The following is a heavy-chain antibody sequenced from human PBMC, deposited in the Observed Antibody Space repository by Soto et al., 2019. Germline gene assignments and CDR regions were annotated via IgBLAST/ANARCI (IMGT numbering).Heavy chain of an antibody. D-gene: IGHD2-15*01. CDR2: MNPNSGNT. J-gene: IGHJ5*02. V-gene: IGHV1-8*01. Sequence: QVQLVQSGAEVKKPGASVKVSCKASGYTFTSYDSNWVRQATGQGLEWMGWMNPNSGNTGYEQKFQGRVTMTRNTSISTAYMELGSLRSEDTAVYYCARIKGDNCSGGSCYVWFDPWGQGTLVTVSS. CDR1: GYTFTSYD. CDR3: ARIKGDNCSGGSCYVWFDP.